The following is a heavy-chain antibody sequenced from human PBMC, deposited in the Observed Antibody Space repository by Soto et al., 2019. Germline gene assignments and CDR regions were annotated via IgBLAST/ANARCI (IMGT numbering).Heavy chain of an antibody. J-gene: IGHJ6*02. CDR2: ISGSGGST. Sequence: GGSLRLSCAASGFTFSSYAMSWVRQAPGKGLEWVSAISGSGGSTYYADSVKGRFTISRDNSKNTLYLQMNSLRAEDTAVYYCAKVGDRLTIFGVVINSYYYYGMDVWGQGTAVTVSS. V-gene: IGHV3-23*01. D-gene: IGHD3-3*01. CDR1: GFTFSSYA. CDR3: AKVGDRLTIFGVVINSYYYYGMDV.